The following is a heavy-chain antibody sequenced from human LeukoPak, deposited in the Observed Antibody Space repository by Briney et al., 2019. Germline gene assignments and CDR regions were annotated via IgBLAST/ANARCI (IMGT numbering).Heavy chain of an antibody. J-gene: IGHJ4*02. CDR1: GGSITDTTYF. CDR2: IYYRGNT. Sequence: PSETLSLTCSVSGGSITDTTYFWGWIRQPPGKGLEWIGSIYYRGNTYYSPPLKSRVTLFVDTSKNQSSLKLTSVTAADTAIYYCARRKVAAEIDYWGQGTLVTVSS. V-gene: IGHV4-39*01. CDR3: ARRKVAAEIDY. D-gene: IGHD6-13*01.